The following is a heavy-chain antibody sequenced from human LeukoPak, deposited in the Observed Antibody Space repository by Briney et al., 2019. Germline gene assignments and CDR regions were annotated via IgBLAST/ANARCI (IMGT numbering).Heavy chain of an antibody. J-gene: IGHJ4*02. V-gene: IGHV4-34*01. D-gene: IGHD1-14*01. CDR1: GGSFSGYY. Sequence: SETLSLTCAVYGGSFSGYYWSWIRQPPGKGLEWIGEINHSGSTNYNPSLKSRVTISVDTSKNQFSLKLSSVTAADTAVYYCATPGGELRCFDYWGQGTLVTVSS. CDR3: ATPGGELRCFDY. CDR2: INHSGST.